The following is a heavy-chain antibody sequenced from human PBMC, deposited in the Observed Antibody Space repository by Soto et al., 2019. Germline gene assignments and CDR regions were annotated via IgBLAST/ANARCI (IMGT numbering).Heavy chain of an antibody. J-gene: IGHJ5*02. D-gene: IGHD3-3*01. CDR3: ARVVFDTIFGVVIMGNWFDP. V-gene: IGHV1-69*05. CDR1: GGTFSSYA. CDR2: IIPIFGTA. Sequence: SVKVSCKASGGTFSSYAISWVRQAPGQGLEWMGGIIPIFGTANYAQKFQGRVTMTTDTSTSTAYMELRSLRSDDTAVYYCARVVFDTIFGVVIMGNWFDPWGQGTLVTVSS.